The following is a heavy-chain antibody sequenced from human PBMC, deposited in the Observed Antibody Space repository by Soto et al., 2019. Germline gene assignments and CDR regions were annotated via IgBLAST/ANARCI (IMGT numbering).Heavy chain of an antibody. CDR1: GFTFSSYD. D-gene: IGHD6-19*01. CDR2: ISGSGGST. CDR3: ARGFRSAWYSYYFGY. V-gene: IGHV3-23*01. Sequence: EVQLLESGGRLVQPGGSLRLSCAASGFTFSSYDMSWVRQAPGKGLEWVSAISGSGGSTYYADSVKGRFTISRDKSKNTLNLQMNSLRAEGTAVYYCARGFRSAWYSYYFGYWGQGTLVTVSS. J-gene: IGHJ4*02.